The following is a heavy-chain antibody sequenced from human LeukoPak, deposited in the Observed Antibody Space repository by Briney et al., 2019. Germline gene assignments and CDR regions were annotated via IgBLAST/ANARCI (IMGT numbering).Heavy chain of an antibody. CDR3: AKMAVYSSSFDY. J-gene: IGHJ4*02. Sequence: PGGSLRLSCAASGFTFSSYGMHWVRQAPGKGLEWVAVIWYDGSNKYYADSVKGRFTISRDNSKNTLYLQMNSLRAEDTAVYYCAKMAVYSSSFDYWGQGTLVTVSS. CDR1: GFTFSSYG. CDR2: IWYDGSNK. V-gene: IGHV3-33*06. D-gene: IGHD6-6*01.